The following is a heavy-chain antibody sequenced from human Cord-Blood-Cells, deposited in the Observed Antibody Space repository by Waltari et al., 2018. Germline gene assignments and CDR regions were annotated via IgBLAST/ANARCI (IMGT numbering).Heavy chain of an antibody. Sequence: PSQTLSLTCAVSGGSISSGGYSWSWIRQPPGKDLEWSGYIYHSGSTYYNPSLKSRVTISVDRSKNQFSLKLSSVTAADTAVYYCARVLAARPFAFDIWGQGTMVTVSS. CDR3: ARVLAARPFAFDI. V-gene: IGHV4-30-2*01. D-gene: IGHD6-6*01. J-gene: IGHJ3*02. CDR2: IYHSGST. CDR1: GGSISSGGYS.